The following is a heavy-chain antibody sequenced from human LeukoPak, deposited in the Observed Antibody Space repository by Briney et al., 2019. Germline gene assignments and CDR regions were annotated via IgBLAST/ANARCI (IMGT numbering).Heavy chain of an antibody. J-gene: IGHJ4*02. V-gene: IGHV3-53*01. CDR1: GFTVSSNS. D-gene: IGHD4/OR15-4a*01. Sequence: GGSLRLSCTVSGFTVSSNSMSWVRQAPGKGLEWVSFIYSGTIHYSDSVKGRFTISRDNSKNTLYLQMNSLRAEDTAVYYCARRAGAYSHPYDYWGQGTLVTVSS. CDR3: ARRAGAYSHPYDY. CDR2: IYSGTI.